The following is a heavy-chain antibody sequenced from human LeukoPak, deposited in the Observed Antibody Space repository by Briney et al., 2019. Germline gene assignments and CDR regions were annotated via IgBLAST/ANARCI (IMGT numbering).Heavy chain of an antibody. CDR2: ISYDGSNK. Sequence: GRSLRLSCAASGFTFSSYAMHWVRQAPGKGLEWVAVISYDGSNKYYADSVKGRFTISRDNSKNTLYLQMNSLRAEDTAVYYCAKVAYYYASGSYYPDDYWGQGTLVTVSS. D-gene: IGHD3-10*01. CDR3: AKVAYYYASGSYYPDDY. J-gene: IGHJ4*02. V-gene: IGHV3-30-3*01. CDR1: GFTFSSYA.